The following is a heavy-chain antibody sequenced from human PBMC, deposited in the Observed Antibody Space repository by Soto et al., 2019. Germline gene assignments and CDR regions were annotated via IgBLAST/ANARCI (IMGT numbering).Heavy chain of an antibody. CDR3: ARGRMVRGVFDY. CDR2: IYYSGST. V-gene: IGHV4-30-4*01. CDR1: GGSISSGDYY. Sequence: SETLSLTCTVSGGSISSGDYYWSWIRQPPGKGLEWIGYIYYSGSTCYNPSLKSRVTISVDTSKNQFSLKLSSVTAADTAVYYCARGRMVRGVFDYWGQGTLVTVSS. J-gene: IGHJ4*02. D-gene: IGHD3-10*01.